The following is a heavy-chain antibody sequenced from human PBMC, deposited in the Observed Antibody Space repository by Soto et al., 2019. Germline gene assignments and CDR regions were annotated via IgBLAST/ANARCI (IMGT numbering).Heavy chain of an antibody. CDR1: GFTFTSSA. CDR2: IVVGSGNT. Sequence: GASVKVSCKASGFTFTSSAVQWVRQARGQRLEWIGWIVVGSGNTNYAQKFQERVTITGDMSTSTAYMELSSLRSEDTAVYYCAASYYYGDYGQYYFDYWGQGTLVTVSS. J-gene: IGHJ4*02. CDR3: AASYYYGDYGQYYFDY. V-gene: IGHV1-58*01. D-gene: IGHD4-17*01.